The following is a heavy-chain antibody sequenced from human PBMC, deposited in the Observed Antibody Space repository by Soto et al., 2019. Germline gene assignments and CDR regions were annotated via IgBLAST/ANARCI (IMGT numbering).Heavy chain of an antibody. J-gene: IGHJ6*02. Sequence: ASVKVSCKASGYTFTSYYMHWVRQAPGQGLEWMGIINPSGGSTSYAQKFQGRVTMTRDTSTSTVYMELSSLRSEDTAVYYCARDSRALLWFGELYPYGMDVWGQGTTVTVSS. CDR1: GYTFTSYY. CDR3: ARDSRALLWFGELYPYGMDV. D-gene: IGHD3-10*01. V-gene: IGHV1-46*01. CDR2: INPSGGST.